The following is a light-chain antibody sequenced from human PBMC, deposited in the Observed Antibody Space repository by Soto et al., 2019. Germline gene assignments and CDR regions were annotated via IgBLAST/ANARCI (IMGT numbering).Light chain of an antibody. J-gene: IGKJ5*01. V-gene: IGKV3-15*01. CDR2: GSS. CDR3: QQYSNWPPAIT. Sequence: EIVLTQSPATLSVSPGERATLSCRATETVSTNVAWFQRKAGQPPRLLIYGSSTRATGVPDRFSGSGSGTEFALIISSLQSEDVAVYYCQQYSNWPPAITFGQGTRLEIK. CDR1: ETVSTN.